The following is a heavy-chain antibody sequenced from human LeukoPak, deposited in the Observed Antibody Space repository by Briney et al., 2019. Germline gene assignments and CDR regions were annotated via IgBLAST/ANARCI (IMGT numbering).Heavy chain of an antibody. CDR3: AKSNGYGLVDI. CDR1: GLTFSSYG. D-gene: IGHD3-10*01. V-gene: IGHV3-23*01. J-gene: IGHJ3*02. Sequence: GGSLRLSCAASGLTFSSYGMSWVRQAPGKGLEWVSAISGRGGRTYYADSVKGRFTISRDNSKNTLYMQMNSLRAEDTAVYYCAKSNGYGLVDIWGQGTMVTVSS. CDR2: ISGRGGRT.